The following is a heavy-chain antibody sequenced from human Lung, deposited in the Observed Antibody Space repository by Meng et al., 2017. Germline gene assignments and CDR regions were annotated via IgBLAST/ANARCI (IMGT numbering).Heavy chain of an antibody. Sequence: VRRQQWGAGLLKPSETLPLTCVVSGGSFSDYYWSWSRQPPGKGLEWIGEINHSGSTNYNPSLESRATISVDTSQNNLSLKLSSVTAADSAVYYCARGPTTMAHDFDYWGQGTLVTVSS. V-gene: IGHV4-34*01. CDR1: GGSFSDYY. J-gene: IGHJ4*02. D-gene: IGHD4-11*01. CDR2: INHSGST. CDR3: ARGPTTMAHDFDY.